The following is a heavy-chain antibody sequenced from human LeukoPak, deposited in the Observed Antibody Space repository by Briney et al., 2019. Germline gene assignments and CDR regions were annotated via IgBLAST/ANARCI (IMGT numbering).Heavy chain of an antibody. CDR3: ASRRCLHRNHYFDY. J-gene: IGHJ4*02. Sequence: PSETLSLTCAVYGGSFSGYYWSWIRQPPGKGLEWIGEINHSGSTNYNPSLKSRVTISVDTAKNQFSLKLSSVTAADTAVYYCASRRCLHRNHYFDYWDQGTLVTVSS. CDR2: INHSGST. CDR1: GGSFSGYY. D-gene: IGHD5-24*01. V-gene: IGHV4-34*01.